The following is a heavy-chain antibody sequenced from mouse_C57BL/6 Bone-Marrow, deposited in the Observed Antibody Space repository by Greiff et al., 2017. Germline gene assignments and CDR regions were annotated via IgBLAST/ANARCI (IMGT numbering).Heavy chain of an antibody. CDR3: ARSLRKGNYYGYGGFAY. D-gene: IGHD2-2*01. J-gene: IGHJ3*01. CDR2: IYPGSGST. CDR1: GYTFTSYW. Sequence: QVQLQQPGAELVKPGASVKMSCKASGYTFTSYWITWVKQRPGQGLEWIGDIYPGSGSTNYNEKFKSKATLTVDTSSSTAYMQLSSLTSEDSAVYYCARSLRKGNYYGYGGFAYWGQGTLVTVSA. V-gene: IGHV1-55*01.